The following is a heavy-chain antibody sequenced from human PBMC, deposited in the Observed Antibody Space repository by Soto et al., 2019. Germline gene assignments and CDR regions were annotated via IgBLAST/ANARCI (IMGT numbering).Heavy chain of an antibody. CDR3: ARDKDWAFDY. CDR1: GFTFSSYS. Sequence: GGSLRLSCVASGFTFSSYSIVWVRQAPGKGLEWLSYIFTTGTTMYYADSVKGRFTVSRDNAKNSVFLLLNGLRAADTAVYYCARDKDWAFDYWGQGTLVTVSS. J-gene: IGHJ4*02. D-gene: IGHD3-9*01. CDR2: IFTTGTTM. V-gene: IGHV3-48*03.